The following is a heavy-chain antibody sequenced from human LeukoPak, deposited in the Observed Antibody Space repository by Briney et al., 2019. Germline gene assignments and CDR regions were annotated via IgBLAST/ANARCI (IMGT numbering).Heavy chain of an antibody. V-gene: IGHV4-31*03. CDR2: IYYSGST. Sequence: SETLSLTCTVSGGSISSGGYSWSWIRQHPGKGLEWIGYIYYSGSTYYNPSLKSRVTISVDTSKNQFSLKLSSVTAADTAVYYCARGTIYDYVWGSYRYYFDYWGQGTLVTVSS. CDR3: ARGTIYDYVWGSYRYYFDY. CDR1: GGSISSGGYS. D-gene: IGHD3-16*02. J-gene: IGHJ4*02.